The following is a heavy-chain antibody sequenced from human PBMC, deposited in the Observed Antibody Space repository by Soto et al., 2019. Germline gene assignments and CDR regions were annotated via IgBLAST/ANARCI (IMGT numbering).Heavy chain of an antibody. Sequence: GGSLRLSCAVSGFTLSNYGIHWVRQAPGKGLEWVAVIWYDGIKKYYADSVKGRFTISRDTSKNTLFLQMSSLRADDTAVYYCARDDDRSSYYSIFHYWGQGTLVTVSS. CDR1: GFTLSNYG. V-gene: IGHV3-33*01. CDR2: IWYDGIKK. CDR3: ARDDDRSSYYSIFHY. J-gene: IGHJ4*02. D-gene: IGHD3-22*01.